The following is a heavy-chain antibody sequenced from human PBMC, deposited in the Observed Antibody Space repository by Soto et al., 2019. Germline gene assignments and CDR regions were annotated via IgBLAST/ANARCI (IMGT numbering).Heavy chain of an antibody. V-gene: IGHV3-21*01. CDR2: ISSSSSYI. CDR1: VFTFSSYS. Sequence: GGSLRLSCAASVFTFSSYSMNWVRQAPGKGLEWVSSISSSSSYIYYADSVKGRFTISRDNAKNSLYLQMNSLRAEDTAVYYCARVVGRFLEWFGHYYYYGMDVWGQGTTVIVS. D-gene: IGHD3-3*01. CDR3: ARVVGRFLEWFGHYYYYGMDV. J-gene: IGHJ6*02.